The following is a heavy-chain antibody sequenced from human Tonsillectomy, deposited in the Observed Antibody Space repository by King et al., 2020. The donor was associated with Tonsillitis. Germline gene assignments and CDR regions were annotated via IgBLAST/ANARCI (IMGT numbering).Heavy chain of an antibody. Sequence: LQLQESGPGLVKPSETLSLTCTVSGGSISSSSYYWGWIRQPPGKGLEWIGSIYYSGSTYYKPSLKSRVTISVDTSKNQFSLKLISVTAAETAVYSCASGLRRAYYDILTGYQDDAFDIWGQGTMVTISS. CDR3: ASGLRRAYYDILTGYQDDAFDI. D-gene: IGHD3-9*01. CDR1: GGSISSSSYY. CDR2: IYYSGST. V-gene: IGHV4-39*01. J-gene: IGHJ3*02.